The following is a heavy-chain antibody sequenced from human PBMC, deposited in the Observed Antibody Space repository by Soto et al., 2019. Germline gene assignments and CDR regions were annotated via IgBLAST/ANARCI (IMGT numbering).Heavy chain of an antibody. CDR1: GGSVSSGSYD. J-gene: IGHJ4*02. D-gene: IGHD2-2*02. CDR3: ARGNYLTPYLFDY. V-gene: IGHV4-61*01. Sequence: QVQLQESGPGLVKPSETLSLTCTVSGGSVSSGSYDWSWIRQPPGKGLEWIGFIYYSGNTNYNPSLKSRVTISVDTSKNQFSLRLSSVTAADTAVYYCARGNYLTPYLFDYWGQGTLVTVSS. CDR2: IYYSGNT.